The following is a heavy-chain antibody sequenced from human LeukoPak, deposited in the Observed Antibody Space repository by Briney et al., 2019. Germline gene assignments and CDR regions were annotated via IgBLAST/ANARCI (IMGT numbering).Heavy chain of an antibody. CDR3: ARDYQSSGFLYYFDY. D-gene: IGHD6-19*01. CDR1: GFTFSDYY. Sequence: GGSLRLSCAASGFTFSDYYMSWIRQAPGKGLEWVSYISSSGSTIYYADSVEGRFTISRDNAKNSLYLQMNSLRAEDTAVYYCARDYQSSGFLYYFDYWGQGTLVTVSS. J-gene: IGHJ4*02. CDR2: ISSSGSTI. V-gene: IGHV3-11*01.